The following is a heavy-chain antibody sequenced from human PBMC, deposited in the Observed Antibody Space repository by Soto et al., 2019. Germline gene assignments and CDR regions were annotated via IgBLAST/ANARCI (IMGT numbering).Heavy chain of an antibody. V-gene: IGHV1-69*02. CDR3: ASCPQNCITTSPCCLFFDY. Sequence: SVKVSCKASGGTFSSYTISWVRQAPGQGLEWMGRIIPILGIAKYSQKFQGRVTLTRDTSASTAYMELSSLRSEDTAVYYCASCPQNCITTSPCCLFFDYWGQGTLVTVSS. CDR1: GGTFSSYT. D-gene: IGHD2-2*01. J-gene: IGHJ4*02. CDR2: IIPILGIA.